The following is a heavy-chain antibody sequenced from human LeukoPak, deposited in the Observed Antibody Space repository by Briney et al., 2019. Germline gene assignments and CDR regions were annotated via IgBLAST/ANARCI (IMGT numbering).Heavy chain of an antibody. D-gene: IGHD3-10*01. CDR3: ARGWFGESNYYYYGMDV. CDR2: IYSGGST. V-gene: IGHV3-66*01. Sequence: GGSLRLSCAASGFTVSSNYMSWVRQAPGKGLEWVSVIYSGGSTYYADSVKGRFTISRDNSKNTLYLQMNSLRAEDTAVYYCARGWFGESNYYYYGMDVWSQGTTVTVSS. CDR1: GFTVSSNY. J-gene: IGHJ6*02.